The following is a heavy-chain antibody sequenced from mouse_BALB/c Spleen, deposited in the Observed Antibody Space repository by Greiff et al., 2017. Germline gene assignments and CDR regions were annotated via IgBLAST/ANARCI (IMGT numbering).Heavy chain of an antibody. CDR3: ARSVYYGSSTYYFDY. D-gene: IGHD1-1*01. V-gene: IGHV1-14*01. CDR1: GYTFTSYV. Sequence: VQLQQSGPELVKPGASVKMSCKASGYTFTSYVMHWVKQKPGQGLEWIGYINPYNDGTKYNEKFKGKATLTSDKSSSTAYMELSSLTSEDSAVYYCARSVYYGSSTYYFDYWGQGTTLTVSS. CDR2: INPYNDGT. J-gene: IGHJ2*01.